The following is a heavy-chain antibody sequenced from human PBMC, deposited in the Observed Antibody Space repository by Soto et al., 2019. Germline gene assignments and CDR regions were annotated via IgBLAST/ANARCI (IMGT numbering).Heavy chain of an antibody. CDR2: ISGSVGST. Sequence: GGSLRLSCAASVFTFSSYAMSWVRQAPGKGLEWVSAISGSVGSTYYADSVKGRFTISRDNSKNTLYLQMNSLRAEDTTEYYCAKFNCTYGYYYYCYGMDVWGQGTTVTVSS. J-gene: IGHJ6*02. V-gene: IGHV3-23*01. D-gene: IGHD1-7*01. CDR3: AKFNCTYGYYYYCYGMDV. CDR1: VFTFSSYA.